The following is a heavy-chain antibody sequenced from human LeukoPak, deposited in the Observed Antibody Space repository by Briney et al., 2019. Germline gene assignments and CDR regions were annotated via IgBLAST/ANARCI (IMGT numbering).Heavy chain of an antibody. Sequence: PGGSLRLSCAASGFGFSIYYMHWVRQAPGKGLVWVSRINSDGTATVYADSVRGRFTISRDNAKNTLYLQMNSLRAEDTAVYYCVLYGLGSPHWGQGTLVTVSS. J-gene: IGHJ4*02. CDR3: VLYGLGSPH. V-gene: IGHV3-74*01. CDR1: GFGFSIYY. CDR2: INSDGTAT. D-gene: IGHD3-10*01.